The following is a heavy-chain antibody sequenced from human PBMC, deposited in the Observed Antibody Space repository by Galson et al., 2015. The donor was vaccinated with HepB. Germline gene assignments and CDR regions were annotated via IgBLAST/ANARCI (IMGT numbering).Heavy chain of an antibody. CDR3: ARHWQDSSSWYETNYYYGMDV. J-gene: IGHJ6*02. CDR1: GFTFSSYG. V-gene: IGHV3-7*03. D-gene: IGHD6-13*01. CDR2: IKRDGSEK. Sequence: SLRLSCAASGFTFSSYGMHWVRQAPGKGLEWVANIKRDGSEKYYVDSVKGRFTISRDNAKNSLYLQMNSLSAEDTAVFYCARHWQDSSSWYETNYYYGMDVWGQGTTVTVSS.